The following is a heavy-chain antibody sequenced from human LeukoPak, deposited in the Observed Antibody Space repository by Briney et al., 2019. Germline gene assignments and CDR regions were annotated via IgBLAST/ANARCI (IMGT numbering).Heavy chain of an antibody. Sequence: ASVKVSCKASGYNFTGYYMHWVRQAPGQGLEWMGRINPNSGGTNYAQKFQGRVTMTRDTSISTAYMEPSRLRSDDTAVYYCARGEAAAPYYFDYWGQGTLVTVSS. CDR1: GYNFTGYY. CDR3: ARGEAAAPYYFDY. V-gene: IGHV1-2*06. CDR2: INPNSGGT. D-gene: IGHD6-13*01. J-gene: IGHJ4*02.